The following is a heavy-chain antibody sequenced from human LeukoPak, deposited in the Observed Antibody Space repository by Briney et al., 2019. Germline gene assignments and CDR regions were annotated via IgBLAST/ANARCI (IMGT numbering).Heavy chain of an antibody. J-gene: IGHJ3*02. CDR3: ARDVNAAFDI. D-gene: IGHD3-3*02. Sequence: GGSLRLSCAASGLTFSTYSMNWVRQAPGKGLEWVSSISSSSSYIYYADSVKGRFTISRDDAKNSLYLQMNSLRAEDTAVYYCARDVNAAFDIWGQGTMVTVSS. CDR2: ISSSSSYI. CDR1: GLTFSTYS. V-gene: IGHV3-21*01.